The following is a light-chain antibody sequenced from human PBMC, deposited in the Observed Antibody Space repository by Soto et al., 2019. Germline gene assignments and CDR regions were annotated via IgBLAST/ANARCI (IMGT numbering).Light chain of an antibody. V-gene: IGLV1-44*01. J-gene: IGLJ1*01. CDR2: SNN. Sequence: QSVLTQPPSASGTPGQRVTISCSGSSSNIGSNTVNWYQQLPGTAPKLLIYSNNQRPSGVPDRFSGSKSGTSASLAISGLQWEDEDDYYCAAWDDSLNGYVAGTGTKVTVL. CDR3: AAWDDSLNGYV. CDR1: SSNIGSNT.